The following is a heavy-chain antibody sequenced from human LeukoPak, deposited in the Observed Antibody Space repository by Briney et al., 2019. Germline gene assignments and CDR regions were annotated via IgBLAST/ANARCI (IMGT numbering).Heavy chain of an antibody. Sequence: KSSETLSLTCTVSGGSISSYYWSWIRQPAGKGLEWIGRIYTSGSTNYNPSLKSRVTMSVDTSKNQFSLKLSSVTAADTAMYYCASSNPSGSYSGFDYWGQGTLVTVSS. CDR2: IYTSGST. V-gene: IGHV4-4*07. D-gene: IGHD1-26*01. J-gene: IGHJ4*02. CDR1: GGSISSYY. CDR3: ASSNPSGSYSGFDY.